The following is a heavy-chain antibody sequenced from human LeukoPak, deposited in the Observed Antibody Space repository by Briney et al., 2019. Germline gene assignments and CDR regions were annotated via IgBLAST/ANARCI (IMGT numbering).Heavy chain of an antibody. CDR2: MNPNSGNT. Sequence: ASVKVSCKASGYTFTSYYMHWVRQAPGQGLEWMGWMNPNSGNTGYAQKFQGRVTMTRNTSISTAYMELSSLRSEDTAVYYCARGDWYYYFDYWGQGTLVTVSS. J-gene: IGHJ4*02. CDR1: GYTFTSYY. CDR3: ARGDWYYYFDY. D-gene: IGHD3-9*01. V-gene: IGHV1-8*02.